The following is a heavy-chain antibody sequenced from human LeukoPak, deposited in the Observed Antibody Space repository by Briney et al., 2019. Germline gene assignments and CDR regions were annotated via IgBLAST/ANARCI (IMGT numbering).Heavy chain of an antibody. Sequence: GGSLRLSCAASGFIFSSYSMNWVRQAPGTGLEWVSSISSSSSYIYYADSVKGRITISRDNAKNSLYLQMNSLRAEDTAVYFCARAPYGYYGSGTYYSFDYWGQGTLVTVSS. D-gene: IGHD3-10*01. CDR1: GFIFSSYS. J-gene: IGHJ4*02. CDR2: ISSSSSYI. V-gene: IGHV3-21*01. CDR3: ARAPYGYYGSGTYYSFDY.